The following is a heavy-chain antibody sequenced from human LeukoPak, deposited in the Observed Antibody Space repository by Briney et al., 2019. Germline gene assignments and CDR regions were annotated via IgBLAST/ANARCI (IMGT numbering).Heavy chain of an antibody. V-gene: IGHV3-15*01. CDR1: GFTFSNAW. CDR3: TTDMIVVVITTYYFDY. J-gene: IGHJ4*02. D-gene: IGHD3-22*01. Sequence: GGSLRLSCAASGFTFSNAWMSWVRQAPGKGLEWVGRIKSKTDGGTTDYAAPVKGRFTISRDDSKNTLYLQMNSLKTEDTAVYYCTTDMIVVVITTYYFDYWGQGTLVTVSS. CDR2: IKSKTDGGTT.